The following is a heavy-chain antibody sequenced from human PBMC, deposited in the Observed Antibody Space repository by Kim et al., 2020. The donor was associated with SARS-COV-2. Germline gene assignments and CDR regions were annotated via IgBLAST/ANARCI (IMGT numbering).Heavy chain of an antibody. CDR2: ISAYNGNT. CDR1: GYTFTSYG. D-gene: IGHD6-6*01. V-gene: IGHV1-18*01. Sequence: ASVKVSCKASGYTFTSYGISWVRQAPGQGLEWMGWISAYNGNTNYAQKLQGRVTMTTDTSTSTAYMELRSLRSDDTAVYYCAREYSSSSGDKYYYYYYMDVWGKGTTVTVSS. CDR3: AREYSSSSGDKYYYYYYMDV. J-gene: IGHJ6*03.